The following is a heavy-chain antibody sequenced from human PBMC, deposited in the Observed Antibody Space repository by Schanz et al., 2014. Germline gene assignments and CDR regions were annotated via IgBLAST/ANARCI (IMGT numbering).Heavy chain of an antibody. Sequence: VQLVESGGGVVQPGRSLRLSCAASGFTFSSYGMHWVRQAPGKGVEWVSSISSSGSYIHYAGPVKGRFTSSRDNSKNELYLQMTNRTAEYSAVKGGAKQSNDDILHVSRNWGQGTLVTVSS. CDR3: AKQSNDDILHVSRN. J-gene: IGHJ4*02. D-gene: IGHD3-9*01. CDR2: ISSSGSYI. CDR1: GFTFSSYG. V-gene: IGHV3-21*04.